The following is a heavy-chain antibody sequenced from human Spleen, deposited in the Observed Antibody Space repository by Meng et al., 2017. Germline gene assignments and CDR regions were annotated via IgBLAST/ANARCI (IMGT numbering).Heavy chain of an antibody. J-gene: IGHJ4*02. V-gene: IGHV1-2*02. CDR1: GYTFTGHY. Sequence: ASVKVSCKASGYTFTGHYIHWVRQAPGQGLEWMGWINPNSGGTASAQKFQARVTMTGDTSISTAYMELSGLRSDDTAMYYCARDEDISAAGKLFGDYWGQGTLVTVSS. D-gene: IGHD6-25*01. CDR2: INPNSGGT. CDR3: ARDEDISAAGKLFGDY.